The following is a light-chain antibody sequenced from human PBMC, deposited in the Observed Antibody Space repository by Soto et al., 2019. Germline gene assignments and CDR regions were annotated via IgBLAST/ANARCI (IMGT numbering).Light chain of an antibody. CDR3: QQSYSTLSLT. CDR1: ESINRH. V-gene: IGKV1-39*01. Sequence: DIQMTQSPSSLSASVGDRVTITCRASESINRHLNWYQQKPGKAPKLLIYAASSLQNGVPSRFXDNGSGTDFPLTISNLQPEDFATYYCQQSYSTLSLTFGQGTRLEIK. CDR2: AAS. J-gene: IGKJ5*01.